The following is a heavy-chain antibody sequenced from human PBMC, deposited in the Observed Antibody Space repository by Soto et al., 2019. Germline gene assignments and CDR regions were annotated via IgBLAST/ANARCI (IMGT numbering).Heavy chain of an antibody. CDR2: IWYDGSNK. D-gene: IGHD3-3*01. V-gene: IGHV3-33*01. CDR1: GFTFSSYG. CDR3: ARAPYYDFWSGYYTLDGMDV. J-gene: IGHJ6*02. Sequence: GSLRLSCAASGFTFSSYGMHWVRQAPGKGLEWVAVIWYDGSNKYYADSVKGRFTISRDNSKNTLYLQMNSLRAEDTAVYYCARAPYYDFWSGYYTLDGMDVWGQGTTVTVSS.